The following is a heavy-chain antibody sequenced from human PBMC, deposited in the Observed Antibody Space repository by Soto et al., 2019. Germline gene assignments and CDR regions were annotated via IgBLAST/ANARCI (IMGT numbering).Heavy chain of an antibody. CDR1: GASISSGNYY. D-gene: IGHD3-10*01. V-gene: IGHV4-31*03. J-gene: IGHJ4*01. Sequence: QVQLQESGPGLVKPSQTLSLTCSVSGASISSGNYYWSWIRQHPGKGLEWIGYIYYTGSTYYNPSLRSRITISEDMSKNHFSLRLSSVTAADTAVYYCARGREEAGGPFDYWGHGTLVTVSS. CDR2: IYYTGST. CDR3: ARGREEAGGPFDY.